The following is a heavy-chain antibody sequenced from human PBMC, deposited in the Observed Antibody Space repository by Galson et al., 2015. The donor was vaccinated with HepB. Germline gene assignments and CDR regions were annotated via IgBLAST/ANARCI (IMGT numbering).Heavy chain of an antibody. CDR3: ARDSTYYNFWSGYQMGMDV. V-gene: IGHV3-33*01. CDR2: IWYDGSSK. D-gene: IGHD3-3*01. Sequence: SLRLSCAASGFIFSRNGMHWVRQAPGKGLEWVAFIWYDGSSKYYADSVKGRFTISRDNSKNTVYLQMNSLRAEDTAVYYCARDSTYYNFWSGYQMGMDVWGQGTTVTVSS. J-gene: IGHJ6*02. CDR1: GFIFSRNG.